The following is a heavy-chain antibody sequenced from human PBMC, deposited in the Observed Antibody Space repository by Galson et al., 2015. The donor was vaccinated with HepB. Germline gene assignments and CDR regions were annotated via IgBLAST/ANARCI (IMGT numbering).Heavy chain of an antibody. D-gene: IGHD4-17*01. J-gene: IGHJ1*01. CDR1: GYTFSSHG. V-gene: IGHV1-18*04. CDR3: SISATTAAEYFHH. CDR2: ISPYNGNT. Sequence: SVKVSCKASGYTFSSHGISWVRQAPGQGLEWIGWISPYNGNTYYAQKFQDRVTLTPETSTTTAYMELRNLRSDDTAVYYCSISATTAAEYFHHWGQGTLVTVPA.